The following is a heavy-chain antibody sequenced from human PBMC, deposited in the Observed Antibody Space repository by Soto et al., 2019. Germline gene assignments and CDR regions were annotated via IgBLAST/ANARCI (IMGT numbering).Heavy chain of an antibody. D-gene: IGHD3-22*01. Sequence: QVQLVESGGAVVQPGTSLRLSCAASGFSFSTSAMHWVRQAPGKGLEWVSFLLHDSSDEYYADSVKGRFSMSRDNSKNTLYLQMNRLRAEDTAVYYCARGGDYYDGSWGEFGMDVWGQGTTVTVSS. CDR2: LLHDSSDE. V-gene: IGHV3-33*05. CDR1: GFSFSTSA. CDR3: ARGGDYYDGSWGEFGMDV. J-gene: IGHJ6*02.